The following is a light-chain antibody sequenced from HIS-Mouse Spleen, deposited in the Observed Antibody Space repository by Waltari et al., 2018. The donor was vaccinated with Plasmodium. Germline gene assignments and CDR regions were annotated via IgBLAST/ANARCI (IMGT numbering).Light chain of an antibody. CDR1: SSNVGGYNY. CDR2: EVS. Sequence: QSALTQPPSASGSPGQSVTISCNGTSSNVGGYNYVSWYQQHPDKAPKLMIYEVSKRPSGVPDRFSGSKSGNTASLTVSGLQAEDEADYYCSSYAGSNNLVFGGGTKLTVL. V-gene: IGLV2-8*01. CDR3: SSYAGSNNLV. J-gene: IGLJ2*01.